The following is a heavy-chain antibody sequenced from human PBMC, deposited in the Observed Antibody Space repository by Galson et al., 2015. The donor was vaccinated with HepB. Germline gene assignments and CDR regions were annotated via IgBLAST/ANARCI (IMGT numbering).Heavy chain of an antibody. CDR2: INHSGST. Sequence: ETLSLTCAVYGGSFSGYYWSWIRQPPGKGLEWIGEINHSGSTNYNPSLKSRVTISVDTSKNQFSLKLSSVTAADTAVYYCARGVEEYFDWLLYGNWFDPWGQGTLVTVSS. V-gene: IGHV4-34*01. CDR3: ARGVEEYFDWLLYGNWFDP. J-gene: IGHJ5*02. CDR1: GGSFSGYY. D-gene: IGHD3-9*01.